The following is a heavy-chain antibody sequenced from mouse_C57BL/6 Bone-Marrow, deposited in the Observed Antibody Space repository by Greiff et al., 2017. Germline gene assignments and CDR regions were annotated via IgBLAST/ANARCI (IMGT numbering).Heavy chain of an antibody. CDR1: GYTFTDYN. D-gene: IGHD2-4*01. J-gene: IGHJ3*01. V-gene: IGHV1-18*01. CDR2: INPNNGGT. CDR3: AREDDYAWFAY. Sequence: EVQLQQSGPELVKPGASVKIPCKASGYTFTDYNLDWVKQSHGKSLEWIGDINPNNGGTNYNQKFKGKPTLTVDKSSSTAYMELRSLTSEDTAVYYCAREDDYAWFAYWGQGTLVTVSA.